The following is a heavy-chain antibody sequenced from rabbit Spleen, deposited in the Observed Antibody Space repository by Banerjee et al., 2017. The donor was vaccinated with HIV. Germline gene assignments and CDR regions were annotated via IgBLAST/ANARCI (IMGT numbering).Heavy chain of an antibody. V-gene: IGHV1S47*01. CDR2: IDPVFGST. Sequence: QEQLEESGGGLVQPGGSLKLSCKASGFDFSDYGVSWVRQAPGKGLEWIGYIDPVFGSTYYASWVNGRFTISSHNAQNTLYLQLNSLTAADTATYFCVRDRANIGGDYGPYYFDLWGPGTLVTVS. J-gene: IGHJ4*01. CDR3: VRDRANIGGDYGPYYFDL. CDR1: GFDFSDYG. D-gene: IGHD2-1*01.